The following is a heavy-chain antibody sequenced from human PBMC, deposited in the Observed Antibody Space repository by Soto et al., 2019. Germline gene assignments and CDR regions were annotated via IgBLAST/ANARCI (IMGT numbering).Heavy chain of an antibody. CDR3: ASDGAGCGMDV. D-gene: IGHD6-19*01. CDR2: ISYDGSNK. CDR1: GFTFSSYA. V-gene: IGHV3-30-3*01. J-gene: IGHJ6*02. Sequence: QVQLVESGGGVVQPGRSLRLSCAASGFTFSSYAMHWVRQAPGKGLEWVAVISYDGSNKYYADSVKGRFTISRDNSKNTLYLQMNSLRAEDTAVYYCASDGAGCGMDVWGQGTTVTVSS.